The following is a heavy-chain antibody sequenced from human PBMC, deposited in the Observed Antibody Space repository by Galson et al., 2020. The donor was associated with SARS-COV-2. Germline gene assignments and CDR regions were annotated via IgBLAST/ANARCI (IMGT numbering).Heavy chain of an antibody. Sequence: SQASETLSLTCAVYGGSFSGYYWSWIRQPPGKGLEWIGEINHSGSTNYNPSLKSRVTISVDTPKNQFSLKLSAVTAADTAVYYCARGLLGAGNYYGSGSYYLYFQHWGQGTLVTVSS. CDR3: ARGLLGAGNYYGSGSYYLYFQH. V-gene: IGHV4-34*01. CDR1: GGSFSGYY. D-gene: IGHD3-10*01. CDR2: INHSGST. J-gene: IGHJ1*01.